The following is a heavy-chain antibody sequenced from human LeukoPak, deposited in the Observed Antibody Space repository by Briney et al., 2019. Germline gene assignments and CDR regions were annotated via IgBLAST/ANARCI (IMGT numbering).Heavy chain of an antibody. V-gene: IGHV1-8*01. CDR3: ARGRLTRRGYPRFDP. J-gene: IGHJ5*02. D-gene: IGHD5-18*01. CDR1: GYTFTSYD. Sequence: GASVKVSCKASGYTFTSYDINWVRQAPGQGLEWMGWMNPNSGNTGYAQKFQGRVTMTRNTSISTAYMELSSLRSEDTAVYYCARGRLTRRGYPRFDPWGQGTLVTVSS. CDR2: MNPNSGNT.